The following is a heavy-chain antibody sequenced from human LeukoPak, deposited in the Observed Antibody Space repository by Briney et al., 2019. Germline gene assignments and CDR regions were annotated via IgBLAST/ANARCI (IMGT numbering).Heavy chain of an antibody. CDR1: GGSISSYY. CDR3: AREPVEWFYPYYYYYMDV. CDR2: INHSGST. J-gene: IGHJ6*03. Sequence: PSETLSLTCAVSGGSISSYYWSWIRQPPGKGLEWIGEINHSGSTNYNPSLKSRVTISVDTSKNQFSLKLSSVTAADTAVYYCAREPVEWFYPYYYYYMDVWGKGTTVTVSS. V-gene: IGHV4-34*01. D-gene: IGHD3-3*01.